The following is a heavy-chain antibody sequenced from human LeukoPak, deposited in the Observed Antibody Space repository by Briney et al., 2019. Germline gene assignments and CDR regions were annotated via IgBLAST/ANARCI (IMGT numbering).Heavy chain of an antibody. CDR3: ARVPAVDGNYYYYYGLDV. CDR2: ISHSGNA. D-gene: IGHD2-2*01. J-gene: IGHJ6*02. Sequence: SETLSLTCAVYGAXFSDYYCWSWIRQPPGKGLEWIGEISHSGNAKYAPSLKSRVTISLDTSKNQFSLKVNSLTAADTAVYYCARVPAVDGNYYYYYGLDVWGQGTTVTVSS. CDR1: GAXFSDYY. V-gene: IGHV4-34*01.